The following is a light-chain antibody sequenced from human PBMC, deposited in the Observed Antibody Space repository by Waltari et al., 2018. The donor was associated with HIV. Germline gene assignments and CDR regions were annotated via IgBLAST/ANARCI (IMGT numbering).Light chain of an antibody. Sequence: QSVLTQPPSVSGAPGQRVTISCTGSNSNIGAGYGVHWYQHLPGAAPKLLIYDITTRPSGFTDRFSGSKSGTSASLAITGLQVEDEGDYFCQSYDSSLNVIFGGGTKLTVL. V-gene: IGLV1-40*01. J-gene: IGLJ2*01. CDR3: QSYDSSLNVI. CDR1: NSNIGAGYG. CDR2: DIT.